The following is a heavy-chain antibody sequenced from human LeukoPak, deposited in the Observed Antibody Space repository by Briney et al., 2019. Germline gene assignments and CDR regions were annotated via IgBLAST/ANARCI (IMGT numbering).Heavy chain of an antibody. Sequence: PSETLSLTCTVSGGSISSYYWSWIRQPPGKGLEWIGYIYYSGSTNYNPSLKSRVTISVDTSKNQFSLKLSSVTAADTAVYYCARAPIAAAGTLDYWGQGTLVTVSS. J-gene: IGHJ4*02. CDR1: GGSISSYY. D-gene: IGHD6-13*01. CDR3: ARAPIAAAGTLDY. CDR2: IYYSGST. V-gene: IGHV4-59*08.